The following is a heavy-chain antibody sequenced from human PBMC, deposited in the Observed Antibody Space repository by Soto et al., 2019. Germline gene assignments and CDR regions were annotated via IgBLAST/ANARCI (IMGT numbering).Heavy chain of an antibody. V-gene: IGHV1-69*06. D-gene: IGHD1-26*01. J-gene: IGHJ4*02. CDR1: GGTFKTYT. Sequence: QVQLVQSGAELKKPGSSVNVSCAASGGTFKTYTINWVRQAPGQGLEWIGKIIPLYDSANYAQRFQGRVTISAEKSTNIAYMEVRGLRSEDTGLYYCATWRTYSGSYCFDYWGQGTLVSVSS. CDR2: IIPLYDSA. CDR3: ATWRTYSGSYCFDY.